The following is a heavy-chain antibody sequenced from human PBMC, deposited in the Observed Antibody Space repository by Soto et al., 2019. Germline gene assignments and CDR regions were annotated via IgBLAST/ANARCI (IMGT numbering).Heavy chain of an antibody. CDR2: ISPSSTYI. CDR1: GFNFRTYI. Sequence: EVQLVESGGGLVKPGGSLRLSCAASGFNFRTYIMNWVRQAPGKWLEWVSSISPSSTYINSADSVKGRFTISRDDATNSVFLQMHSLRAEDTGVYYCARQDCDNGLCAFDYCGQGTLVTVSS. V-gene: IGHV3-21*01. J-gene: IGHJ4*02. D-gene: IGHD2-8*01. CDR3: ARQDCDNGLCAFDY.